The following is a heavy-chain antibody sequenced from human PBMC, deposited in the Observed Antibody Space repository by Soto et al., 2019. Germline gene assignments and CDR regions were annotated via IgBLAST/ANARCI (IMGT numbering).Heavy chain of an antibody. Sequence: HPSGCMRLSSAASGLSVKSNYISWVRKAPGKGLEWVSVIYSGGSTYYADSVKGRLTISRDNSKNTLYLQMNSLRAEDTAVYYCARGVAVAGYAFDIWGQGTMVTVSS. D-gene: IGHD6-19*01. CDR3: ARGVAVAGYAFDI. V-gene: IGHV3-53*01. CDR2: IYSGGST. J-gene: IGHJ3*02. CDR1: GLSVKSNY.